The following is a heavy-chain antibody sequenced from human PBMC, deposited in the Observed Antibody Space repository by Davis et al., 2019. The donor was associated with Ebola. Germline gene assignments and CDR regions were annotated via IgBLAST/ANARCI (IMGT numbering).Heavy chain of an antibody. D-gene: IGHD6-6*01. V-gene: IGHV3-23*01. CDR1: GFNFYNYA. J-gene: IGHJ6*04. Sequence: GESLKISCAASGFNFYNYAMSWVRQAPGKGLEWVSAISNSGGSTYYAGSVKGRFTISRDNAKNSLYLQMNSLRAEDTAVYYCARDEGEQLVLLYYYYGMDVWGKGTTVTVSS. CDR3: ARDEGEQLVLLYYYYGMDV. CDR2: ISNSGGST.